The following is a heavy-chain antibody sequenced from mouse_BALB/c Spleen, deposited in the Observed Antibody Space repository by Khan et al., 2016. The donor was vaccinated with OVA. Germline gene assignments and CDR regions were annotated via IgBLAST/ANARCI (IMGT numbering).Heavy chain of an antibody. CDR1: GYTFTSYT. CDR3: VRDGAYHRNDGWFAY. J-gene: IGHJ3*01. CDR2: INPSNGYT. V-gene: IGHV1-4*01. Sequence: VQLLESGADLARPGASVKMSCKASGYTFTSYTIHWIKLRPGQGLEWIGYINPSNGYTNYHQKFRDQVTFTADKSSTTLYMQLSSLTSDDSAVYNCVRDGAYHRNDGWFAYWGQGTLVTVSA. D-gene: IGHD2-14*01.